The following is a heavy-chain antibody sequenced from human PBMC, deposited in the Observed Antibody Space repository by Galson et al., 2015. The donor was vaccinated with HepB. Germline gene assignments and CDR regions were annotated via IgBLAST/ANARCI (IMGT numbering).Heavy chain of an antibody. V-gene: IGHV3-21*01. J-gene: IGHJ4*02. CDR2: ISSSSSYI. CDR1: GFTFSSYS. Sequence: SLRLSCAASGFTFSSYSMNWVRQAPGKGLEWVSSISSSSSYIYYADSVKGRFTISRDNAKNSLYLQMNSLRAEDTAVYYCARAYYYDSSGYPPFGYWGQGTLVTVSS. CDR3: ARAYYYDSSGYPPFGY. D-gene: IGHD3-22*01.